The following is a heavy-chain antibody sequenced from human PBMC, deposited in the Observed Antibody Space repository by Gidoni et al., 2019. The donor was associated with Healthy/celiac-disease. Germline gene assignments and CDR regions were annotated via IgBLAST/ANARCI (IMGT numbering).Heavy chain of an antibody. CDR3: ARAKRITGTTSSYYYYGMDV. J-gene: IGHJ6*04. D-gene: IGHD1-7*01. CDR1: GGSFTGYY. V-gene: IGHV4-34*01. Sequence: QVQLQQWGAGLLKPSETLSLTCAVYGGSFTGYYWSWIRQPPGKGLEWIGEINHSGSTNYNPSLKSRVTISVDTSKNQFSLKLSSVTAADTAVYYCARAKRITGTTSSYYYYGMDVWGKGTTVTVSS. CDR2: INHSGST.